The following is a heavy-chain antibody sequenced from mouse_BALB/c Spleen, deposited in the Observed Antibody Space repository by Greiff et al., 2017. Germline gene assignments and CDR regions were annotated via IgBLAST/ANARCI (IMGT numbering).Heavy chain of an antibody. CDR1: GYTFTDYA. Sequence: QVHVKQSGAELVRPGVSVKISCKGSGYTFTDYAMHWVKQSHAKSLEWIGVISTYYGDASYNQKFKGKATMTVDKSSSTAYMELARLTSEDSAIYYCARRYGNYPYYYAMDYWGQGTSVTVSS. CDR2: ISTYYGDA. V-gene: IGHV1S137*01. CDR3: ARRYGNYPYYYAMDY. D-gene: IGHD2-1*01. J-gene: IGHJ4*01.